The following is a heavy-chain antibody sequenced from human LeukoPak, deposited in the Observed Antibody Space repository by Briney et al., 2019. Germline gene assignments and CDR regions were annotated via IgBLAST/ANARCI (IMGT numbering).Heavy chain of an antibody. D-gene: IGHD6-19*01. CDR1: GYTFTSYG. CDR3: ARGPLMYSSGWHDAFDI. V-gene: IGHV1-18*01. CDR2: ISAYNGNT. J-gene: IGHJ3*02. Sequence: ASVKVSCKASGYTFTSYGISWVRQAPGQGPEWMGWISAYNGNTNYAQKLQGRVTMTTDTSTSTAYMELRSLRSDDTAVYYCARGPLMYSSGWHDAFDIWGQGTMVTVSS.